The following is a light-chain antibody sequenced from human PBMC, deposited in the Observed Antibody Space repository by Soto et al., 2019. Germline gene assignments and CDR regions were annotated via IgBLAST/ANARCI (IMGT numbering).Light chain of an antibody. J-gene: IGKJ4*01. CDR1: QSVTSW. CDR2: KAS. V-gene: IGKV1-5*03. Sequence: DIQMTQSPSTLSASVGDRVTITCRASQSVTSWLAWCQQTPGKAPKLLIYKASTLESGVPSRFSGSGSRTEFTLTISSLQPDDFATYYCQQYRTYPLTFGGGTKVEIK. CDR3: QQYRTYPLT.